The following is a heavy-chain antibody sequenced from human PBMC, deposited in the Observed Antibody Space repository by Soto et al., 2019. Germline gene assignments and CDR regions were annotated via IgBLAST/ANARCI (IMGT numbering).Heavy chain of an antibody. Sequence: EVQLVESGGGLVKPGGSLRLSCAASGFTFSNAWMNWVRQAPGKGLEWVCRIKRKTDGGTTDYAAPVRGRFTSSRDDSTNTLYLQMNSLKAEATAVYYCATGDRTGTTLTYYYDGMDVWGQGTTVTVSS. CDR3: ATGDRTGTTLTYYYDGMDV. D-gene: IGHD1-7*01. V-gene: IGHV3-15*07. CDR1: GFTFSNAW. J-gene: IGHJ6*02. CDR2: IKRKTDGGTT.